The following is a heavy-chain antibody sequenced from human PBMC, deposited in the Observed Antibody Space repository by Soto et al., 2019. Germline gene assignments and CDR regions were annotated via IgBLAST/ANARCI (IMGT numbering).Heavy chain of an antibody. J-gene: IGHJ1*01. CDR1: GFTFSDYC. V-gene: IGHV3-11*01. CDR3: AIHPGYYGAL. CDR2: ISSSGSTI. D-gene: IGHD4-17*01. Sequence: QVQLVESGGGLVKPGGSLRLSCAASGFTFSDYCMNWIRKAAGKGLEWVSYISSSGSTIYYADSVKGRFTISRDNAKNSLYLQINSLRAEDTVVCYCAIHPGYYGALWGQRLLVTVSS.